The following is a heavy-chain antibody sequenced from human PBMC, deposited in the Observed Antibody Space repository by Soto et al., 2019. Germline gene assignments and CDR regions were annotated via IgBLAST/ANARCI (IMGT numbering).Heavy chain of an antibody. CDR3: ARESVVGRYGDPRPYYMDV. Sequence: TSETLSLTCTVSSGSIVNYYWSRIRQPPRKGLEWIGYIYYSGSTNYNPSLESRVTISVDTSKNQFSLRLSSVTAADTAVYYCARESVVGRYGDPRPYYMDVWGKGTTVTVSS. J-gene: IGHJ6*03. V-gene: IGHV4-59*01. CDR1: SGSIVNYY. D-gene: IGHD4-17*01. CDR2: IYYSGST.